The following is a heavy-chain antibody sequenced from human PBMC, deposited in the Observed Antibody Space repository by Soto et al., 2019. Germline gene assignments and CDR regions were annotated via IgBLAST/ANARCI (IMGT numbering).Heavy chain of an antibody. V-gene: IGHV1-69*12. CDR1: GGTFSSYA. D-gene: IGHD1-1*01. CDR2: IIPIFGTA. Sequence: QVQLVQSGAEVKKPGSSVKVSCKASGGTFSSYAISWVRQAPGQGLAWMGGIIPIFGTADYAQKFQGRVTITAHESTSTSYMELSSLRSEATAVYYCATTRHWNAGRNYYGMDVWGQGTTVTVSS. J-gene: IGHJ6*02. CDR3: ATTRHWNAGRNYYGMDV.